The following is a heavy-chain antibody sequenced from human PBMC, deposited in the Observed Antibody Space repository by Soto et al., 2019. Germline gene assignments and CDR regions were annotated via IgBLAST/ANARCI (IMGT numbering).Heavy chain of an antibody. CDR2: ISSGSVHI. V-gene: IGHV3-21*01. J-gene: IGHJ3*01. CDR3: ARYDAFKAFDL. Sequence: GGSLRLSCAASGFTFNNYALTWVRQAPGKGLEWVASISSGSVHIDFADSVKGRFTISRDDVTNSVSLQMDSLRVEDTGIYYCARYDAFKAFDLWGQGTMVTVSS. CDR1: GFTFNNYA. D-gene: IGHD1-1*01.